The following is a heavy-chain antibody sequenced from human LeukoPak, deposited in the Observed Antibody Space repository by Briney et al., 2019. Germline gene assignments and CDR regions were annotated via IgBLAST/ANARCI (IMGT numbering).Heavy chain of an antibody. V-gene: IGHV2-70*11. J-gene: IGHJ6*03. CDR1: GFSLSTSGMC. D-gene: IGHD4-17*01. Sequence: SGPTLVNPTQTLTLTCTFSGFSLSTSGMCVSWIRQPPGKALEWLARIDWDDDKYYSTSLKTRLTISKDTSKNQVVLTMTNMDPVDTATYYCARIRDYGDHPPYYYYYMDVWGKGTTVTVSS. CDR3: ARIRDYGDHPPYYYYYMDV. CDR2: IDWDDDK.